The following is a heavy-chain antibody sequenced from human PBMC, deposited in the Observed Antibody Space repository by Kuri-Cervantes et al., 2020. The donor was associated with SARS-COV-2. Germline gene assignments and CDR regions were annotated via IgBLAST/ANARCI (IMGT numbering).Heavy chain of an antibody. CDR1: GFTFSSYE. CDR3: APPVGGNSVPST. J-gene: IGHJ5*02. CDR2: ISSSGSTT. D-gene: IGHD4-23*01. V-gene: IGHV3-48*03. Sequence: GESLKISCAASGFTFSSYEMNWVRQAPGKGLEWVSYISSSGSTTYYADSVKGRLTISRDNAKNSLYLQMNSLRAEDTAVYYCAPPVGGNSVPSTWGQGTLVTVSS.